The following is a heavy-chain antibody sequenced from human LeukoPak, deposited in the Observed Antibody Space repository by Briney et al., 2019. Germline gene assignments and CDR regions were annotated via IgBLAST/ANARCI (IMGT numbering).Heavy chain of an antibody. V-gene: IGHV3-30-3*01. J-gene: IGHJ3*02. CDR2: ISYDGSNK. Sequence: GGSLRLSCAASGFTFSSYAMHWVRQAPGKGLEWVAVISYDGSNKYYADSVKGRFTISRDNSKNTLYLQMNSLRAEDTAVYYCARDPGAVAGYDAFDIRGQGTMVTVSS. CDR1: GFTFSSYA. D-gene: IGHD6-19*01. CDR3: ARDPGAVAGYDAFDI.